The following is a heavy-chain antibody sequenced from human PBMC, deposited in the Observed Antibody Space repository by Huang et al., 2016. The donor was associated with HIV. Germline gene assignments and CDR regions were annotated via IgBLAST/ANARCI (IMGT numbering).Heavy chain of an antibody. V-gene: IGHV3-30*02. CDR2: IRYEGSNK. CDR1: GFTFSSYG. Sequence: QVQLVESGGGVVQPGGSLRLSCAASGFTFSSYGMHWVGQAPGKGLEWVAFIRYEGSNKYYADSVRGRVTISRDNSKNTLYLQMNSLRAEDTAVYYCAKGSMANAFDIWGQGTMVTVSS. CDR3: AKGSMANAFDI. J-gene: IGHJ3*02. D-gene: IGHD3-10*01.